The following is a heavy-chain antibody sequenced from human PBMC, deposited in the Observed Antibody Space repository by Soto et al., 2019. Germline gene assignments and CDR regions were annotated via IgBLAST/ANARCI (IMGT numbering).Heavy chain of an antibody. D-gene: IGHD3-3*01. Sequence: GGSLRLSCAASGFTFSNYWMHWVRQAPGKGLVWVSRINSDGSSTSYADSVKGRFTISRDNAKNTLYLQMNSLRAEDTAVYYCARAPYYDFWSGYFNLDYWGQGTLVTVSS. CDR2: INSDGSST. CDR3: ARAPYYDFWSGYFNLDY. J-gene: IGHJ4*02. CDR1: GFTFSNYW. V-gene: IGHV3-74*01.